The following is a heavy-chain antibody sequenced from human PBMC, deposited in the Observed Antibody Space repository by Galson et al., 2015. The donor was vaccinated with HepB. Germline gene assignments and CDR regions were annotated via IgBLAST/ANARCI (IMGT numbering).Heavy chain of an antibody. CDR2: IIPIFGTA. J-gene: IGHJ3*02. D-gene: IGHD4-23*01. V-gene: IGHV1-69*13. Sequence: SVKVSCKASGGTFSSYAISWVRQAPGQGLEWMGGIIPIFGTANYAQKFQGRVTITADESTSTAYMELSSLRSEDTAVYYCAREGRSGNSVHDAFDIWGQGTMVTVSS. CDR3: AREGRSGNSVHDAFDI. CDR1: GGTFSSYA.